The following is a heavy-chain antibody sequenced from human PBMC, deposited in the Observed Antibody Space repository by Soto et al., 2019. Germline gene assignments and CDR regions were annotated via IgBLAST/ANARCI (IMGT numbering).Heavy chain of an antibody. CDR3: AREQSTRAFDI. Sequence: ASVKVSCKASGYTYTSYGISWLRQAPGQGLEWMGWISAYNGNTNCAQKFQGRVTMTTDTSTSTAYMELRSLRSDDTAVYYCAREQSTRAFDIWGQGTMVTVSS. CDR2: ISAYNGNT. CDR1: GYTYTSYG. J-gene: IGHJ3*02. V-gene: IGHV1-18*01.